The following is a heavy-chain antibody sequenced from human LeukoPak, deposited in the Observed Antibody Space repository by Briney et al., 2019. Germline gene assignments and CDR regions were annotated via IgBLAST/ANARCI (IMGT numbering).Heavy chain of an antibody. CDR3: TTTVTTYYYYGMDV. V-gene: IGHV3-15*01. D-gene: IGHD4-17*01. CDR2: IKSKTDGGTT. J-gene: IGHJ6*02. CDR1: GFTFSNAW. Sequence: PGGSLRLSCAASGFTFSNAWMSWVRQAPGKGLKWVGRIKSKTDGGTTDYAAPVKGRFTISRDDSKNTLYLQMNSLKTEDTAVYYCTTTVTTYYYYGMDVWGQGTTVTVSS.